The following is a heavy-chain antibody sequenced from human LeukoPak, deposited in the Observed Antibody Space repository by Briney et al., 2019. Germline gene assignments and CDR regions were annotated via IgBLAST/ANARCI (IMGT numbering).Heavy chain of an antibody. CDR1: GFTFSSHG. CDR3: ARHAWYCYGSGSCYKHYYFDL. CDR2: ITGSGGNR. Sequence: PGGSLRLSCAASGFTFSSHGMNWVRQAPGKGLEWVSGITGSGGNRYYADSVKGRFTISRDNSKNTLYLQMNSLRAEDTAVYYCARHAWYCYGSGSCYKHYYFDLWGRGTLVTVSS. D-gene: IGHD3-10*01. J-gene: IGHJ2*01. V-gene: IGHV3-23*01.